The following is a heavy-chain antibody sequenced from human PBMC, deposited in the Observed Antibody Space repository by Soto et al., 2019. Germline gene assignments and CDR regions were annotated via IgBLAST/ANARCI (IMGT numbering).Heavy chain of an antibody. J-gene: IGHJ6*02. CDR1: GYTFTSYG. Sequence: XSVKVACKASGYTFTSYGIIWVRQAPGQGLEWMGWISAYNGNTNYAQKLQGRVTMTTDTSTSTAYMELRSLRSDDTAVYYCARWPLHDSYYYYGMDVWGQGTTVTVSS. CDR3: ARWPLHDSYYYYGMDV. D-gene: IGHD1-26*01. V-gene: IGHV1-18*04. CDR2: ISAYNGNT.